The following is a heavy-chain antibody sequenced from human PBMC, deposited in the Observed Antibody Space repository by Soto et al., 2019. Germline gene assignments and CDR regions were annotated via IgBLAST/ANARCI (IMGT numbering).Heavy chain of an antibody. CDR1: GFTFSSYS. D-gene: IGHD4-4*01. V-gene: IGHV3-48*02. CDR3: ARSDLYTTSHFDY. Sequence: PGGSLRLSCAASGFTFSSYSMNWVRQAPGKGLEWVSYISSSSSTIYYAGSVKGRFTISRDNAKNSLYLQMNSLRDEDTAVYYCARSDLYTTSHFDYWGQGTLVTVSS. CDR2: ISSSSSTI. J-gene: IGHJ4*02.